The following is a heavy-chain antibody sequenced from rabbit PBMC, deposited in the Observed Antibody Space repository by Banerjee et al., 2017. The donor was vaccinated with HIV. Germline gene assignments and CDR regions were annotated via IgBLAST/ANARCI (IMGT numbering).Heavy chain of an antibody. J-gene: IGHJ4*01. CDR1: GFDFSNYYM. V-gene: IGHV1S45*01. CDR2: INTSSGNT. Sequence: QEQLEESGGDLVKPEGSLTLSCKASGFDFSNYYMTWARQAPGKGLEWIACINTSSGNTVYASWAKGPFTISKTSSTTVTLQMTSLTAADTATYFCARSGSGDYRRVNLWGPGTLVTVS. D-gene: IGHD1-1*01. CDR3: ARSGSGDYRRVNL.